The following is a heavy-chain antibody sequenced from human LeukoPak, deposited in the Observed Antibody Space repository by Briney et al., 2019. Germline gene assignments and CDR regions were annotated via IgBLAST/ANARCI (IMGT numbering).Heavy chain of an antibody. CDR1: GGSISGQY. J-gene: IGHJ5*02. CDR3: ARLRFLEWLFPWFDP. CDR2: VSYSGNT. V-gene: IGHV4-59*08. Sequence: SETLSLTCTVSGGSISGQYWSWIRQPSGRGLEWIGYVSYSGNTKYNPSLKSRVTISVDTSKNQFSLKLNSMTAADTSVYYCARLRFLEWLFPWFDPWGQGTLVTVSS. D-gene: IGHD3-3*01.